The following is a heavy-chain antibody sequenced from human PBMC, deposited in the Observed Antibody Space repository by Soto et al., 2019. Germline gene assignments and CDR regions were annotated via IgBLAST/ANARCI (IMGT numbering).Heavy chain of an antibody. CDR3: ANETYSRSHTFDY. CDR1: GFTFSSDS. V-gene: IGHV3-21*01. Sequence: EVQLVESGGGLVKPGGSLTLSCAASGFTFSSDSINWLRQAPGTGLEWVSSIISSSSYIYYADSVKGRFTISRDNAKNSLYLQMNSLRAEDTAVYYCANETYSRSHTFDYWGQGTLVTVS. CDR2: IISSSSYI. J-gene: IGHJ4*02. D-gene: IGHD6-13*01.